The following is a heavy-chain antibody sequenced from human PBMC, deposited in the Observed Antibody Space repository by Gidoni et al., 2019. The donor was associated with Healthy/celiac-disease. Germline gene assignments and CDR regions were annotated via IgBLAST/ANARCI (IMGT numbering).Heavy chain of an antibody. Sequence: EVQLVESGGGLVQPGGSLRISCAASGFTFSSYWMHWVRHAPGKGMVWGSRIKSDGRSTSYADSVKGRFTISRDNAKNTLYLQMNSLRAEDTAVYYCASLPGDSSGYLAILDYYYYYGMDVWGQGTTVTVSS. D-gene: IGHD3-22*01. CDR2: IKSDGRST. CDR1: GFTFSSYW. V-gene: IGHV3-74*01. J-gene: IGHJ6*02. CDR3: ASLPGDSSGYLAILDYYYYYGMDV.